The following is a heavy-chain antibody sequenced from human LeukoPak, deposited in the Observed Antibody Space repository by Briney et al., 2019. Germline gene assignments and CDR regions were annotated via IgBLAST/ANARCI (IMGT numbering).Heavy chain of an antibody. J-gene: IGHJ5*02. CDR3: ARMDGRVYYDFWSGYYLDGTLFDP. Sequence: GASVKVSCKASGGTFSSYAISWVRQAPGQGLEWMGGIIPIFGTANYAQKFQGRVTITTDESTSTAYMELSSLRSEETAVYYCARMDGRVYYDFWSGYYLDGTLFDPWGQGTLVTVSS. CDR1: GGTFSSYA. CDR2: IIPIFGTA. V-gene: IGHV1-69*05. D-gene: IGHD3-3*01.